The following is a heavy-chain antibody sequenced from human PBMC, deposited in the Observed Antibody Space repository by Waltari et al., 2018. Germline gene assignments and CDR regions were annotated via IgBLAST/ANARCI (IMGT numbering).Heavy chain of an antibody. CDR3: ARLVVPAFWSDYYYFDY. CDR1: GGSISSSRYY. CDR2: IYSSGNT. V-gene: IGHV4-39*01. Sequence: QLRLQESGTGLVKPSETLSLPCTVSGGSISSSRYYWGWIRQPPGKGLEWIGSIYSSGNTYYNPSLKSRVTISVDTSKNQFSLKLSSVTAADTAVYYCARLVVPAFWSDYYYFDYWGQGTLVTVSS. J-gene: IGHJ4*02. D-gene: IGHD3-3*01.